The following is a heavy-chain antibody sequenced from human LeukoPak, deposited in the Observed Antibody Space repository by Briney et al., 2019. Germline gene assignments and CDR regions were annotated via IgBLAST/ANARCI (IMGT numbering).Heavy chain of an antibody. CDR2: IYHSGST. D-gene: IGHD6-19*01. CDR1: GGSISSSNW. Sequence: PSETLSLTCAVSGGSISSSNWWSWVSQPPGKGLEWIGEIYHSGSTNYNPSLKSRVTISVDKSKNQFSLKLSSVTAADTAVYYCAREGSGWYDNWFDPWGQGTLVTVSS. CDR3: AREGSGWYDNWFDP. J-gene: IGHJ5*02. V-gene: IGHV4-4*02.